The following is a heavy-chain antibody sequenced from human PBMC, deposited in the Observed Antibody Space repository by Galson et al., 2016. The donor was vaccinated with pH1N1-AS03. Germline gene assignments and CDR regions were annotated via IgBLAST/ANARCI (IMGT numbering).Heavy chain of an antibody. D-gene: IGHD6-13*01. V-gene: IGHV3-9*01. CDR1: GFNFDDYG. Sequence: SLRLSCAASGFNFDDYGMHWVRQAPGEGLEWVSGLNSNGGSVGYADSVKGRFTISRDNAKNSLYLQMNSLRPEDTAVYYCAKSSSSWYSAVSEYNYFDHWGQGALVTVSS. J-gene: IGHJ4*02. CDR3: AKSSSSWYSAVSEYNYFDH. CDR2: LNSNGGSV.